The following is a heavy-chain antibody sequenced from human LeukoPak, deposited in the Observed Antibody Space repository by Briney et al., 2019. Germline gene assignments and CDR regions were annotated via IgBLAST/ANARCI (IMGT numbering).Heavy chain of an antibody. CDR2: MNPNSGNT. J-gene: IGHJ4*02. CDR3: ARTIAAAGHFDY. Sequence: ASVKVSCKASGYTFTSYDINWVRQATGQGLEWMGWMNPNSGNTGYAQKFQGRVTMTRNTSISTAYMELSSLRSEDTAVYYCARTIAAAGHFDYWGQGTLVTVSS. D-gene: IGHD6-13*01. V-gene: IGHV1-8*01. CDR1: GYTFTSYD.